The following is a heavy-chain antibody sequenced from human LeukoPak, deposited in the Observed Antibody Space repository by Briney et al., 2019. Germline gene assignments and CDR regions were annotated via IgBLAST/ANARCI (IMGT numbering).Heavy chain of an antibody. CDR1: GGSISLYY. D-gene: IGHD3-10*01. Sequence: SETLSLTCTVSGGSISLYYWSWIRQPLGKGLEWIGYFYDTGSPKYNPSLERRVTISVDMSRNQFSLNLTSVTAADTAVYYCARGRGSLTYWGQGTLATVSS. V-gene: IGHV4-59*01. J-gene: IGHJ4*02. CDR2: FYDTGSP. CDR3: ARGRGSLTY.